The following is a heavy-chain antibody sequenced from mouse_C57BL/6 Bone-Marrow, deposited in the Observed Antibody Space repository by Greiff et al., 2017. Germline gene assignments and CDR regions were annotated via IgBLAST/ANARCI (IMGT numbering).Heavy chain of an antibody. CDR1: GFTFTDYY. D-gene: IGHD4-1*01. CDR3: ASSFNWDYFDY. J-gene: IGHJ2*01. CDR2: IRNKANGYTT. V-gene: IGHV7-3*01. Sequence: EVKLVESGGGLVQPGGSLSLSCAASGFTFTDYYMSWVRQPPGKALEWLGFIRNKANGYTTEYSASVKGRFTISRDNSQSILYLQMNALRAEDSATYYCASSFNWDYFDYWGQGTTLTVSS.